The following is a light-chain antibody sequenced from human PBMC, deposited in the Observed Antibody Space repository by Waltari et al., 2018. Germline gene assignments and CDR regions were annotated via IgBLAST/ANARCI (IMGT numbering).Light chain of an antibody. CDR3: QQSYTTPRT. CDR2: DTS. J-gene: IGKJ2*01. V-gene: IGKV1-39*01. Sequence: DIQMTQSPSSLSASVGDRVTITCRASQNINTYLNWYQQKVGIAPKLLIYDTSSLQSGSPSTFSGSRSGTHFTLPIKSLQPEDFATSSCQQSYTTPRTFGQGTSLEIK. CDR1: QNINTY.